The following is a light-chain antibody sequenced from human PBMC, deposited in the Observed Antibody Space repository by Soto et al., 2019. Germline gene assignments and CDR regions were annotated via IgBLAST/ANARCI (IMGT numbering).Light chain of an antibody. Sequence: IVLTQSPGTLSLSPWERATLSCRASQSVSGSSLAWYQQKPGQAPRLVIHGASSRAAGIPDRFNGTGSGTDFTLTITRLEPEDFAVYYCQQYVGSAGITFGQGTRLEIK. J-gene: IGKJ5*01. CDR3: QQYVGSAGIT. CDR2: GAS. V-gene: IGKV3-20*01. CDR1: QSVSGSS.